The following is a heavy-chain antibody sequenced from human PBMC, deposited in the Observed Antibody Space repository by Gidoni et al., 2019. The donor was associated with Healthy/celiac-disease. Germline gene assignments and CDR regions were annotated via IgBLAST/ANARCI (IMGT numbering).Heavy chain of an antibody. D-gene: IGHD5-12*01. CDR1: GVTFSSYS. CDR2: ISSSSSDI. J-gene: IGHJ2*01. V-gene: IGHV3-21*01. CDR3: ARDPGYEVYFDR. Sequence: EVQLVDSGGGLVKPGGSLRLSCTASGVTFSSYSMNWVRQAPGKGLEWVSSISSSSSDIYDADAVKGRFTISRDNAKNSLYLQMNSLRAEDTAVYYCARDPGYEVYFDRWGRGTLVTVSS.